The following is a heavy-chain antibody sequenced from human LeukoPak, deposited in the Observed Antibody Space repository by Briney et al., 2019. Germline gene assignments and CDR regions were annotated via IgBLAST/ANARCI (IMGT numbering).Heavy chain of an antibody. D-gene: IGHD3-22*01. CDR2: INPSGGST. J-gene: IGHJ4*02. Sequence: ASVKVSCKASGYTFISYYMHWVRQAPGQGLEWMGIINPSGGSTTYAQMFQGRVILTRDTSTRTVYMELYSLRSEDTAVYYCAKCREGKWLPFDYWGQGTLVTVSS. V-gene: IGHV1-46*01. CDR1: GYTFISYY. CDR3: AKCREGKWLPFDY.